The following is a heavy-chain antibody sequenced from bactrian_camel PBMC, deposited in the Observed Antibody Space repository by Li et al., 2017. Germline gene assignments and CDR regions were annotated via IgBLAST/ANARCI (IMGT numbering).Heavy chain of an antibody. CDR1: GFPIDRSC. CDR3: AEGRGSRGEHCYSLNY. J-gene: IGHJ4*01. V-gene: IGHV3S40*01. CDR2: IYRPGGNT. Sequence: DVQLVESGGGSVQPGGSLTLACAVFGFPIDRSCVGWFRQSAGKEREWIASIYRPGGNTFAADSVKGRFTISQDSARNTVYLQMNNLQPEDTATYYCAEGRGSRGEHCYSLNYWGQGTQVTVS. D-gene: IGHD6*01.